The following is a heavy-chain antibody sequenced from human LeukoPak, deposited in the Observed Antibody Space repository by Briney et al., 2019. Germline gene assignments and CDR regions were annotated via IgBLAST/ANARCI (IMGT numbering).Heavy chain of an antibody. J-gene: IGHJ6*02. D-gene: IGHD3-10*01. CDR1: GFTFSTYS. CDR3: AKVIRGGYGMDV. V-gene: IGHV3-21*01. Sequence: GGSLRLSCAASGFTFSTYSMNWVRQAPGKGLEWVSFISSGSSYIYYADSVKGRFTISRDNAKNSLSLQLNSLRDEDTAVYFCAKVIRGGYGMDVWGQGTTVTVSS. CDR2: ISSGSSYI.